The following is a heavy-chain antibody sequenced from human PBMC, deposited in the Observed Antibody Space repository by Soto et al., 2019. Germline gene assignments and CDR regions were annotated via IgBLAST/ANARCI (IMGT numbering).Heavy chain of an antibody. D-gene: IGHD6-13*01. V-gene: IGHV3-53*01. J-gene: IGHJ4*02. CDR2: IYSGGST. CDR3: VRARSTAAGLFDY. CDR1: GFTVSSNY. Sequence: EVQLVESGGGLIQPGGSLRLSCAASGFTVSSNYMTWVRQAPGKGLEWVSAIYSGGSTYYADSVKGRFTISRDNSKNTLYLQMNSLRAEDTAVYYCVRARSTAAGLFDYWGLGTLVTVSS.